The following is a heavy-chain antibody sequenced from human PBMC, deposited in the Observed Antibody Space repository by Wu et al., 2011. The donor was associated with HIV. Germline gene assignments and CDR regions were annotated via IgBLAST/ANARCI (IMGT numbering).Heavy chain of an antibody. D-gene: IGHD5-24*01. CDR3: ASPVEMYH. CDR2: MNPNGVYT. J-gene: IGHJ5*02. CDR1: GYSFSSYV. V-gene: IGHV1-8*02. Sequence: QVQLVQSGAEVKKPGASVTVSCKASGYSFSSYVIDWVRQASGQGLEWIGWMNPNGVYTGYAQKFQGRVTMTTDTSISTAYMELSSLRSDDTAVYYCASPVEMYHWGQGTLVTVSS.